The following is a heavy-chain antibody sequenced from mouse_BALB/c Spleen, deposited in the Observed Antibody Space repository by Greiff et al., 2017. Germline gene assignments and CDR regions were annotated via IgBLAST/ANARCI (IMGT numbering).Heavy chain of an antibody. CDR2: IDPSDSET. D-gene: IGHD2-12*01. CDR3: ASYDSFYAMDY. CDR1: GYSFTSYW. Sequence: QVQLQQSGPQLVRPGASVKISCKASGYSFTSYWMHWVKQRPGQGLEWIGMIDPSDSETRLNQKFKDKATLTVDKSSSTAYMQLSSPTSEDSAVYYCASYDSFYAMDYWGQGTSVTVSS. V-gene: IGHV1S127*01. J-gene: IGHJ4*01.